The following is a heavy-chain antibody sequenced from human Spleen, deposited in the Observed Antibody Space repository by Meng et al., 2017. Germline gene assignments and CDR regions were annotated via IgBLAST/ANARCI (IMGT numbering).Heavy chain of an antibody. Sequence: QGQSRQCGEGRFKHWVTLYLLRVVYGGFFSDYYWSWIRQPPGKGLEWIGEINHSGSTNYNPSLESRATISVDTSQNNLSLKLSSVTAADSAVYYCARGPTTMAHDFDYWGQGTLVTVSS. CDR1: GGFFSDYY. J-gene: IGHJ4*02. CDR3: ARGPTTMAHDFDY. V-gene: IGHV4-34*01. CDR2: INHSGST. D-gene: IGHD4-11*01.